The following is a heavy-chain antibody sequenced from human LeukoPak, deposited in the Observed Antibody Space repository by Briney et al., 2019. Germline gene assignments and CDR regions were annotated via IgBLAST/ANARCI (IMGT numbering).Heavy chain of an antibody. CDR3: ARREIVEDAFDI. CDR2: INPSGGST. V-gene: IGHV1-46*01. J-gene: IGHJ3*02. D-gene: IGHD1-26*01. Sequence: ASVKVSCKASGYTFTSYGISWVRQAPGQGLEWMGIINPSGGSTSYAQKFQGRVTMTRDTSTSTVYMELSSLRSEDTAVYYCARREIVEDAFDIWGQGTMVTVSS. CDR1: GYTFTSYG.